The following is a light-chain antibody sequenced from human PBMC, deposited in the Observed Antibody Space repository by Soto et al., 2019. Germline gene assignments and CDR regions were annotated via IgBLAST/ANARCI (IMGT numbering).Light chain of an antibody. CDR2: EVS. V-gene: IGLV2-14*01. Sequence: QSVLTQPASVSGSPGQSITISCTGTSSDIGDYTHVSWYQQHPGKAPKLIIYEVSDRHSGVSNRFSGSKSGNTASLTISGLQTEDEADYYCCSYTSISTSAVFGGGTQLTVL. J-gene: IGLJ2*01. CDR3: CSYTSISTSAV. CDR1: SSDIGDYTH.